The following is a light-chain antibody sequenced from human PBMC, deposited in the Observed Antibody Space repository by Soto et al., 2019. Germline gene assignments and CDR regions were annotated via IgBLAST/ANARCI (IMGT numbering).Light chain of an antibody. CDR3: GSWDRSLSAYV. Sequence: QSLLRQPPSLSAAPGKKVTISCSGSISNIGGNSVSWYQQLPVTAPKLLIYDDNKRPSGIPYRFSGSKSGTSATLGITGFQTGDEADYYCGSWDRSLSAYVFGTGSKVSVL. V-gene: IGLV1-51*01. CDR1: ISNIGGNS. J-gene: IGLJ1*01. CDR2: DDN.